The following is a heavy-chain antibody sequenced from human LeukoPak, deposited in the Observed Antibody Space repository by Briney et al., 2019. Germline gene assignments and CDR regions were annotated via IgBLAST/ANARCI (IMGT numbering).Heavy chain of an antibody. CDR3: AKETKVYRRSYYFDY. Sequence: PGGSLRLSCAASGFTFSSYAMSWVRQAPGKGLEWVSAISGSGGSTYYADSVKGRFTISRDNSKNTLYLQMNSLRAEDTAVYYRAKETKVYRRSYYFDYWGQGTLVTVSS. CDR1: GFTFSSYA. V-gene: IGHV3-23*01. J-gene: IGHJ4*02. D-gene: IGHD1-7*01. CDR2: ISGSGGST.